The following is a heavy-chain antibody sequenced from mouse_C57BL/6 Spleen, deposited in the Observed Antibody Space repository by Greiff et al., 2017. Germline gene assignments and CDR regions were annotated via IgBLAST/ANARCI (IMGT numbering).Heavy chain of an antibody. CDR2: IRLKSDNYAT. Sequence: EVKLVESGGGLVQPGGSMKLSCVASGFTFSNYWMNWVRQSPEKGLEWVAQIRLKSDNYATHYAESVKGRFTISRDDSKSSVDLQMNNLRAEDTGIYYRTRYDYDWFAYWGQGTLVTVSA. J-gene: IGHJ3*01. V-gene: IGHV6-3*01. CDR3: TRYDYDWFAY. CDR1: GFTFSNYW. D-gene: IGHD2-4*01.